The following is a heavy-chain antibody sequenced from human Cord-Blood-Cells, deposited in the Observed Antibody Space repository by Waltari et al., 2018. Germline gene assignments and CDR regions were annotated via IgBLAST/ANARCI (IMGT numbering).Heavy chain of an antibody. D-gene: IGHD6-19*01. J-gene: IGHJ4*02. CDR1: GFTFSSYG. CDR3: AKDHSGSGWYKK. CDR2: ISYDGSNK. V-gene: IGHV3-30*18. Sequence: QVQLMESGGGVVQPGRSLRLSCAASGFTFSSYGLHWVRQAPGKGLEWVAVISYDGSNKYYADSVKGRFTISRDNSKNTLYLQMNSLRAEDTAVYYCAKDHSGSGWYKKWGQGTLVTVSS.